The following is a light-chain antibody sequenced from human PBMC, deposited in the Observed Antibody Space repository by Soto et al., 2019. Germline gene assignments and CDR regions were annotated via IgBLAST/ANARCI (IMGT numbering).Light chain of an antibody. J-gene: IGLJ2*01. CDR1: SSNIGINP. CDR2: NYN. CDR3: AAWDDSLNGHVA. Sequence: QSVLTQPPSASGTPGQRVTISCSGSSSNIGINPVNWYQQLPGTAPKLLIYNYNQRPSGVPDRFSGSRSGTSASPAISGLQSEDEADYYCAAWDDSLNGHVAFGGGTKLTVL. V-gene: IGLV1-44*01.